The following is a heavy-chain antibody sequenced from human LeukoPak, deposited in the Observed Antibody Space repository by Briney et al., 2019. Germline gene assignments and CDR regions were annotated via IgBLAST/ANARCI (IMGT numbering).Heavy chain of an antibody. D-gene: IGHD2-21*02. CDR3: ARVSGDAYYFDY. CDR2: IIPIFGTA. Sequence: SVKVSCKASGGTSSSYAISWVRQAPGQGLEWMGGIIPIFGTANYAQKFQGRVTITADKSTSTAYMELSSLRSEDTAVYYCARVSGDAYYFDYWGQGTLVTVSS. J-gene: IGHJ4*02. CDR1: GGTSSSYA. V-gene: IGHV1-69*06.